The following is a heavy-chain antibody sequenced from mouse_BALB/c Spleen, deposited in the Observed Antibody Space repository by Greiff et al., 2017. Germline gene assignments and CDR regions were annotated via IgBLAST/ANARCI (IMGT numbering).Heavy chain of an antibody. Sequence: EVQLVESGGDLVKPGGSLKLSCAASGFTFSSYGMSWVRQTPDKRLEWVATISSGGSYTYYPDSVKGRFTISRDNAKNTLYLQMSSLKSEDTAMYYCARPKGSTMITTGAMDYWGQGTSVTVSS. J-gene: IGHJ4*01. V-gene: IGHV5-6*01. D-gene: IGHD2-4*01. CDR3: ARPKGSTMITTGAMDY. CDR2: ISSGGSYT. CDR1: GFTFSSYG.